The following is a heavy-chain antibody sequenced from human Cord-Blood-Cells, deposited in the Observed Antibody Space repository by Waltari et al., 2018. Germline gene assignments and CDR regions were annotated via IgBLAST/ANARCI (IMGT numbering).Heavy chain of an antibody. CDR2: SYYSGST. J-gene: IGHJ4*02. CDR3: ARDALIGGGSCYSDY. V-gene: IGHV4-59*01. D-gene: IGHD2-15*01. Sequence: QVQLQESGPGLVKPSETLSLTCTVSGGSISSYYWSWIRQPPGKGLEWIGYSYYSGSTNYNPAHKSRVTISVDTSKNQFSLKLSSVTAADTAVYYCARDALIGGGSCYSDYWGQGTLVTVSS. CDR1: GGSISSYY.